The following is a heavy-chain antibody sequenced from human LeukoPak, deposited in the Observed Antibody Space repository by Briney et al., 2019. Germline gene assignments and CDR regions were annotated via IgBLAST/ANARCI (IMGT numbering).Heavy chain of an antibody. CDR1: GYTFITYG. J-gene: IGHJ4*02. V-gene: IGHV1-18*01. CDR3: ARAPKDYGGISGAQTFDY. Sequence: GASVKVSRKAFGYTFITYGITWVRQAPGQGLEWMGWISAYNGNTNYAQKLQGRVTMTTDTSTSIAYMELRSLRSDDTALYYCARAPKDYGGISGAQTFDYWGQGTLVTVSS. CDR2: ISAYNGNT. D-gene: IGHD4-23*01.